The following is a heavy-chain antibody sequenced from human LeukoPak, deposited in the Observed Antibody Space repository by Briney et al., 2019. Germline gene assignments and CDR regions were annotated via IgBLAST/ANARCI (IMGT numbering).Heavy chain of an antibody. D-gene: IGHD3-22*01. J-gene: IGHJ6*02. CDR3: AKVGVSNYYYYGMDV. Sequence: PGGSLRLSCAASGFTVSINYMSWVRQAPGEGLEWVSVIYTTGKTYYADSVKGRFSISRDNSKNTLYLQMNSLRAEDTAVYYCAKVGVSNYYYYGMDVWGQGTTVTVSS. V-gene: IGHV3-66*02. CDR2: IYTTGKT. CDR1: GFTVSINY.